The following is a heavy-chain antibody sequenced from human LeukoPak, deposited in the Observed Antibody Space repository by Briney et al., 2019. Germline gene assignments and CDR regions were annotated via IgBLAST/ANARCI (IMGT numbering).Heavy chain of an antibody. CDR3: ARSYDSSGCYLRHFDY. CDR1: GFTFSDYY. D-gene: IGHD3-22*01. V-gene: IGHV3-11*01. J-gene: IGHJ4*02. Sequence: GGSLRLSCAASGFTFSDYYMSWIRQAPGKGPEWVSYISSSGSTIYYADSVKGRFTISRDNAKNSLYLQMNSLRAEDTAVYYCARSYDSSGCYLRHFDYWGQGTLVTVSS. CDR2: ISSSGSTI.